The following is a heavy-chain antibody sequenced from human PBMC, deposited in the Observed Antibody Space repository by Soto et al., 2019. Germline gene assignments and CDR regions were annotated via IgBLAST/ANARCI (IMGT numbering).Heavy chain of an antibody. CDR1: GYTFNTYW. J-gene: IGHJ4*02. Sequence: GESLKISCKASGYTFNTYWIAWVRQMPGKGLEWMGLIYPGDSDTRYSPSFQGQVTISADNSKNTLNLQMSSLRAEDTAVYYCVRDLWGFESWGQGTLVTVSS. D-gene: IGHD3-16*01. CDR3: VRDLWGFES. V-gene: IGHV5-51*01. CDR2: IYPGDSDT.